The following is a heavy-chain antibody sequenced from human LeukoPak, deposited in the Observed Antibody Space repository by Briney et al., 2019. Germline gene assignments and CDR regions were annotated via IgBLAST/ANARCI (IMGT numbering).Heavy chain of an antibody. CDR1: GFSVSNFG. Sequence: PGGSLRLSCAASGFSVSNFGMHWVRQAPGKGLEWVAFVQKGGSYEKYGDSVKGRFTISRDDFKNTVYLQMNSLRVEGTAVYYCANIPNSFGPDYWGQGSLVTVSS. V-gene: IGHV3-30*02. CDR3: ANIPNSFGPDY. CDR2: VQKGGSYE. D-gene: IGHD3-16*01. J-gene: IGHJ4*02.